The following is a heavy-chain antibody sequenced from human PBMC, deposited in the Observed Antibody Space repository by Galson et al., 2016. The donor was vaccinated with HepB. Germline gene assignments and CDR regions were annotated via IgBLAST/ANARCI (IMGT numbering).Heavy chain of an antibody. CDR3: AKEGFCTGSACYWPPDH. D-gene: IGHD2-8*02. V-gene: IGHV3-23*01. CDR1: GFHFSSYA. Sequence: SLRLSCAASGFHFSSYAMSWVRQAPGKGLEWVAHMSGSGDTTFYAASVRGRFTISRDYSENTLFLQMDRLTGEDTAVYYCAKEGFCTGSACYWPPDHWGQGTPGHRLL. CDR2: MSGSGDTT. J-gene: IGHJ4*02.